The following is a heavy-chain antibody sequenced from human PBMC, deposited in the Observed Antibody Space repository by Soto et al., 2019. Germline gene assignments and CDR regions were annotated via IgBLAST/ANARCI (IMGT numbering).Heavy chain of an antibody. V-gene: IGHV4-34*01. J-gene: IGHJ4*02. CDR1: GGSFSGYY. CDR2: INHSGST. D-gene: IGHD6-13*01. CDR3: ARSVRSWCFDY. Sequence: ETLSLTCAVYGGSFSGYYWSWIRQPPGKGLEWIGEINHSGSTNYNPSLKSRVTINPDTSKNQFSLQLNSVTPEDTAVYYCARSVRSWCFDYWGQGILVTVSS.